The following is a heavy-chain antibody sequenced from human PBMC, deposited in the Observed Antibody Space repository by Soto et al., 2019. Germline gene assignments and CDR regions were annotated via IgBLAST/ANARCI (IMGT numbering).Heavy chain of an antibody. CDR3: ARVAYDILTGSHYFDY. J-gene: IGHJ4*02. CDR2: ISNNSSNK. V-gene: IGHV3-21*01. D-gene: IGHD3-9*01. CDR1: GFTFSSYG. Sequence: GGSLRLSCAASGFTFSSYGMHWVRQAPGKGLEWVSAISNNSSNKYYADSVKGRFTISRDNAKNSLYLQMNSLRAEDTAVYYCARVAYDILTGSHYFDYWGQGTLVTVSS.